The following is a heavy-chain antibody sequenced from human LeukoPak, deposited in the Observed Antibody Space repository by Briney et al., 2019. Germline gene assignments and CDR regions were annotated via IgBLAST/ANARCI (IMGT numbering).Heavy chain of an antibody. CDR2: ISTGGGSI. CDR3: ARSSRELGGYAPWELMPPFDY. J-gene: IGHJ4*02. CDR1: GFTFSGYE. V-gene: IGHV3-48*03. Sequence: PGGSLRLSCVASGFTFSGYELNWVRQLPGKGLEWISHISTGGGSIHYADSVEGRFTISRDNAKNSVYLQMDSLRAEDTAVYYCARSSRELGGYAPWELMPPFDYWGQGTLVTVSS. D-gene: IGHD1-7*01.